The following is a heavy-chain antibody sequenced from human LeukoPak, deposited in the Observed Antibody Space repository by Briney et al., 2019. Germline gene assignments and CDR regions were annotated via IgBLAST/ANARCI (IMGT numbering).Heavy chain of an antibody. CDR1: GYSISSGYY. V-gene: IGHV4-38-2*02. CDR2: IYHSGST. CDR3: ASVMITFGGVIVIPTNHYFDY. J-gene: IGHJ4*02. Sequence: PSETLSLTCTVSGYSISSGYYWGWIRQPPGKGLEWIGSIYHSGSTYYNPSLKSRLTISLDTSKNQFSLKLSSVTAADTAVYYCASVMITFGGVIVIPTNHYFDYWGQGTLVTVSS. D-gene: IGHD3-16*02.